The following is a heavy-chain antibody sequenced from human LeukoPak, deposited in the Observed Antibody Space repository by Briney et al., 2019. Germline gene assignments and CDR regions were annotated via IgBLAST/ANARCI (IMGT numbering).Heavy chain of an antibody. CDR1: GDSVSSTNYY. CDR3: ATQDSSHY. V-gene: IGHV4-39*01. CDR2: IRYSESV. J-gene: IGHJ4*02. D-gene: IGHD3-22*01. Sequence: PSETLSLTCTVSGDSVSSTNYYWGWIRQPPGRGLEWIASIRYSESVYYSPSLKSRATISVDTSKNQFSLRLRSLTATDTAVYYCATQDSSHYWGQGTLVTVSS.